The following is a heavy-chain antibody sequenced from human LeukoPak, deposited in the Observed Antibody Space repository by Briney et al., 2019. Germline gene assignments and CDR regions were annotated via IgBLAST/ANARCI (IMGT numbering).Heavy chain of an antibody. V-gene: IGHV1-18*03. D-gene: IGHD1-26*01. Sequence: ASVKVSCKASGYTFTSYGIIWVRQAPGQGLEWMGWISTYNGITNYAQKIQGRVTMTTDTSTSTAYMELRSLRAEDMAVYYCARDLGSYDGYMFDYWGQGTLVTVSS. CDR2: ISTYNGIT. CDR1: GYTFTSYG. CDR3: ARDLGSYDGYMFDY. J-gene: IGHJ4*02.